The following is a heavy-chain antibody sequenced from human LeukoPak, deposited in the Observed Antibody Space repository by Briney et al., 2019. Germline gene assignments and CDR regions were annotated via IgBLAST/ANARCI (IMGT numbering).Heavy chain of an antibody. V-gene: IGHV3-74*01. CDR2: IDIDGSST. Sequence: PGGSLRLSCAASGFTFSSYWMHWVRQAPGKGLVWVSRIDIDGSSTTYADSVKGRFTISRDNAKNTLYLQMNNLRAEATAVYYCARDRPHNWFDPWGQGTLVTVSS. CDR1: GFTFSSYW. CDR3: ARDRPHNWFDP. J-gene: IGHJ5*02.